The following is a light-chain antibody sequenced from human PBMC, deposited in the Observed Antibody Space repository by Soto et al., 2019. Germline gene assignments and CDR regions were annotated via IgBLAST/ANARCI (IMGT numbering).Light chain of an antibody. CDR1: QTIDNT. CDR2: DAS. J-gene: IGKJ5*01. CDR3: QQYNKWPIT. V-gene: IGKV3-15*01. Sequence: EIVMTQSPATLSLSPGERATLSCRASQTIDNTLAWYQRKPGQAPRLLIYDASTRATGVPARFSGSGSGTDFTLTISSLQSEDFAVYYCQQYNKWPITFGQGTRREIK.